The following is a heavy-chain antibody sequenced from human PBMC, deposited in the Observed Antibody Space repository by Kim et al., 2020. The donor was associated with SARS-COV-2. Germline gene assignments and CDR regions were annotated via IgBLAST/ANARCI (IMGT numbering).Heavy chain of an antibody. CDR1: GFTFSSSA. CDR2: IRTNANSYSL. V-gene: IGHV3-73*01. Sequence: GGSLRLSCAASGFTFSSSAMHWVRQATGKGLEWVARIRTNANSYSLAYAASGKGSFTISRDNSKNTQHMHMNSGETEATALSYATRRRANGYFYYGMDD. CDR3: TRRRANGYFYYGMDD. J-gene: IGHJ6*01. D-gene: IGHD2-8*01.